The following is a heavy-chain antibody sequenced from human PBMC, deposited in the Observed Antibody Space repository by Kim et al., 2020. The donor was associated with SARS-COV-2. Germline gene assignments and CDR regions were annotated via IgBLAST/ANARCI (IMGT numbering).Heavy chain of an antibody. D-gene: IGHD3-10*01. CDR2: ISYDGSNK. V-gene: IGHV3-30*03. CDR3: ARVWGVYGSESHYYYGMDV. Sequence: GGSLRLSCAASGFTFSSYGMHWVRQAPGKGLEWVAVISYDGSNKYYADSVKGRFTISRDNSKNTLYLQMNSLRAEDTAVYYCARVWGVYGSESHYYYGMDVWGQGTTV. CDR1: GFTFSSYG. J-gene: IGHJ6*02.